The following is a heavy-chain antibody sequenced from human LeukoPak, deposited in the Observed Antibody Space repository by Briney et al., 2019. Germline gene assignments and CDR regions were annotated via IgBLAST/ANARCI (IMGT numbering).Heavy chain of an antibody. CDR1: GDSVSINSAA. J-gene: IGHJ3*02. V-gene: IGHV6-1*01. CDR3: AREPITMIVVVMGAFDI. CDR2: TYYRSKWYN. Sequence: SQTLSLTCAISGDSVSINSAAWNWIRQSPSRGLEWLGRTYYRSKWYNDYAVSVKSRITINPDTSKNQFSLQLNSVTPEDTAVYYCAREPITMIVVVMGAFDIWGQGTMVTVSS. D-gene: IGHD3-22*01.